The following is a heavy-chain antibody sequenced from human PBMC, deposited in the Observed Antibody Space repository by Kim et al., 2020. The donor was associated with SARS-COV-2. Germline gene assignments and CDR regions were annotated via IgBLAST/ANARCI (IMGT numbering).Heavy chain of an antibody. D-gene: IGHD6-13*01. V-gene: IGHV4-4*02. Sequence: SETLYLTCAVSGGSISSSNWWSWVRQPPGKGLEWIGEIYHSGSTNYNPSLKSRVTISVDKSKNQFSLTLSSVPAADTAVYYCARVTYSSSWNFDSWGQGTLVTVSS. CDR3: ARVTYSSSWNFDS. CDR2: IYHSGST. J-gene: IGHJ4*02. CDR1: GGSISSSNW.